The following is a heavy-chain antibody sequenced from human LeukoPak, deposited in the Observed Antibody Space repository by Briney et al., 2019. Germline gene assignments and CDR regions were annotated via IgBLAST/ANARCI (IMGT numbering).Heavy chain of an antibody. CDR2: ISGDGGST. J-gene: IGHJ6*02. D-gene: IGHD3-10*01. V-gene: IGHV3-43*02. CDR1: GFTFDDYA. Sequence: PGGSLRLSCAASGFTFDDYAMHWVRQAPGKGLEWVSLISGDGGSTYYADSVKGRFTISRDNSKNSLYLQMNSLRTEDTALYYCAKDTITMVWGGQVDVWGQGTTVTVSS. CDR3: AKDTITMVWGGQVDV.